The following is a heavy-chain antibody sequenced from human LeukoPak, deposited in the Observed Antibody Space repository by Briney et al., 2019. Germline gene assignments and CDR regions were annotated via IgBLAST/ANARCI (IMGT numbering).Heavy chain of an antibody. D-gene: IGHD2-2*01. CDR3: ARSIVVVPAEGFDY. Sequence: GGSLRLSCAASGFTFSSYWMHWVRQAPGKGLVWVSRINSDGSSTSYADSVKGRFTISRDNAKNTLYLQMNSLRAEDTAVYYCARSIVVVPAEGFDYWGQGTLVTVSS. V-gene: IGHV3-74*01. CDR1: GFTFSSYW. J-gene: IGHJ4*02. CDR2: INSDGSST.